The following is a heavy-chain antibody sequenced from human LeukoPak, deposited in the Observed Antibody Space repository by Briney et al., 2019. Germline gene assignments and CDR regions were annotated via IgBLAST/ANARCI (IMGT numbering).Heavy chain of an antibody. CDR1: GFTFSDYS. J-gene: IGHJ4*02. CDR2: ISSSSSTV. D-gene: IGHD5-12*01. V-gene: IGHV3-48*02. CDR3: ARDVRWLRFVFDY. Sequence: GGSLGLPCAASGFTFSDYSMNWVRQAPGKGLEWVSYISSSSSTVYYADSVKGRFTISRDNAKNSLYLQMNSLRDEDTAVYYCARDVRWLRFVFDYWGQGIPVTVSS.